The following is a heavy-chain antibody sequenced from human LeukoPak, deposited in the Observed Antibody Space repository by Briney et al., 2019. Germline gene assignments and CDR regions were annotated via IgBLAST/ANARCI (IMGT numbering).Heavy chain of an antibody. V-gene: IGHV4-4*02. CDR1: GGSLSSNNW. CDR3: ARTYYDILTGYFYGMDV. CDR2: IYHSGST. D-gene: IGHD3-9*01. J-gene: IGHJ6*04. Sequence: PSETLSLTCAVTGGSLSSNNWWSWVRQPPGKGLEWIGEIYHSGSTNYNPSLKSRVTISVDKSKNQFSLKLSSVTAADTAVYYCARTYYDILTGYFYGMDVWGKGTTVTVSS.